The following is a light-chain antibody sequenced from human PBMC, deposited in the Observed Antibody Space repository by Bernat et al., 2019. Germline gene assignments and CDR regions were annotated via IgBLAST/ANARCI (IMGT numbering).Light chain of an antibody. CDR2: GAF. J-gene: IGKJ1*01. V-gene: IGKV3-15*01. Sequence: EIVMTQSPATLSLSPGERATLSCRASQGVNSNLAWYQQKPDQAPRLLIFGAFSRATGIPARFGGSGSGTEFTLTISSLQSEDFAVYYCQQYDNWPITFGQGTKVEFK. CDR1: QGVNSN. CDR3: QQYDNWPIT.